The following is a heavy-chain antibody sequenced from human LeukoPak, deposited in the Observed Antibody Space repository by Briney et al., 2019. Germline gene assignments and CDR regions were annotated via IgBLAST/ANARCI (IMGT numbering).Heavy chain of an antibody. CDR2: IYYSGST. Sequence: SETLSLTCTVSGGSISRSSYCWGWIRQPPGMEREGFGSIYYSGSTYYNPSLKSRVTISVDTSKNHFPLKLSSVTAADTAVYYCARHRINPHFGVVPLDYWGQGTLVNVSS. CDR3: ARHRINPHFGVVPLDY. V-gene: IGHV4-39*01. D-gene: IGHD3-3*01. J-gene: IGHJ4*02. CDR1: GGSISRSSYC.